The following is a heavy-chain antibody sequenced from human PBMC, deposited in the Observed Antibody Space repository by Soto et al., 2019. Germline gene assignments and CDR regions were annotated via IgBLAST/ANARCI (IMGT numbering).Heavy chain of an antibody. Sequence: SESLSLTCIVSSGSITSSSYYWGWIRQPPGKGLQWIGSIYYSGSTYYNPSLKSRVTISVDTAKNQFSLNLRSVTAADTAVYYCAGESNYDWFDPWGQGTLVTVSS. CDR2: IYYSGST. CDR3: AGESNYDWFDP. V-gene: IGHV4-39*01. J-gene: IGHJ5*02. CDR1: SGSITSSSYY. D-gene: IGHD4-4*01.